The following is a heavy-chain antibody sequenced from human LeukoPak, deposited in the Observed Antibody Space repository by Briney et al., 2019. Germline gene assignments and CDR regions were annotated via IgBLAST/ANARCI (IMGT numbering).Heavy chain of an antibody. Sequence: SETLSLTCAVSGGSISSSSYYWGWIRQPPGKGLEWIGSIYYSGSTYYNPSLKSRVTISVDTSKNQFSLKLSSVTAADTAVYYCARDRNYFDYWGQGTLVTVSS. V-gene: IGHV4-39*07. J-gene: IGHJ4*02. CDR1: GGSISSSSYY. CDR2: IYYSGST. CDR3: ARDRNYFDY.